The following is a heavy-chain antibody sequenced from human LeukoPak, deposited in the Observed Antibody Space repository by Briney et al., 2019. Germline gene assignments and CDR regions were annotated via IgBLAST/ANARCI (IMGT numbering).Heavy chain of an antibody. V-gene: IGHV3-21*01. CDR3: ARDGFGGGFDH. Sequence: GGSLRLSCAASGFTFSSYSMNWVRQAPGKGLEWVSSISSSSSYIYYADSVKGRFTISRDNAKNSLYLQMNSLRAEDTAVYYCARDGFGGGFDHWGQGTLVTVSS. CDR2: ISSSSSYI. J-gene: IGHJ4*02. D-gene: IGHD3-16*01. CDR1: GFTFSSYS.